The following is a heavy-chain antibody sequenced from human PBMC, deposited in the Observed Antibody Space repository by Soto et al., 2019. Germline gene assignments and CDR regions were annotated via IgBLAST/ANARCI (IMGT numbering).Heavy chain of an antibody. V-gene: IGHV4-39*07. D-gene: IGHD3-3*01. Sequence: SETLSLTCTVSGGSISSSSYYWGWIRQPPGKGLEWIGSIYYSGSTNYNPSLKSRVTISVDTSKNQFSLKLSSVTAADTAVYYCASLNRDFWSGYLKPHYNWSDPWGQGTLVTVSS. CDR1: GGSISSSSYY. CDR3: ASLNRDFWSGYLKPHYNWSDP. J-gene: IGHJ5*02. CDR2: IYYSGST.